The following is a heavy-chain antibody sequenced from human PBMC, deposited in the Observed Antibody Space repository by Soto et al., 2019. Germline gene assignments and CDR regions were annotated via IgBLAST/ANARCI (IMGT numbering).Heavy chain of an antibody. D-gene: IGHD3-10*01. CDR3: AKDLTYGSLDY. Sequence: GSLRLSCAASGFTFSSYEMNWVRQAPGKGLEWVSYISSSGSTIYYADSVKGRFTISRDNAKNSLYLQMNSLRAEDTAVYYCAKDLTYGSLDYWGQGTQVTVSS. V-gene: IGHV3-48*03. CDR2: ISSSGSTI. J-gene: IGHJ4*02. CDR1: GFTFSSYE.